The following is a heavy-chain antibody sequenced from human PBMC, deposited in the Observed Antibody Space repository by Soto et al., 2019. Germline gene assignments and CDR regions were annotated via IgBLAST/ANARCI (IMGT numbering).Heavy chain of an antibody. CDR3: ARASPFYDFWSGYPDSYYYYYMDV. V-gene: IGHV1-2*04. CDR1: GYTFTGYY. Sequence: ASVKVSCKASGYTFTGYYMHWVRQAPGQGLEWMGWINPNSGGTNYAQKFQGWVTMTRDTSISTAYMELSRLRSDDTAVYYCARASPFYDFWSGYPDSYYYYYMDVWGKGTTVTVS. D-gene: IGHD3-3*01. CDR2: INPNSGGT. J-gene: IGHJ6*03.